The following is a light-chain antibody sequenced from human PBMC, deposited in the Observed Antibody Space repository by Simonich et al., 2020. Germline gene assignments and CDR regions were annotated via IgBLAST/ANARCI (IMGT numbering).Light chain of an antibody. Sequence: DIVMTQSPDSLAVSLGERAIINCKSSQSVLYSSNNKNYLAWYKQKPGQPPKLLIYWAPTRESGVPDRFSGSGSGTDFTLAISSLQAEDVAVYYCQQYYSTPWTFGQGTKVEIK. V-gene: IGKV4-1*01. CDR1: QSVLYSSNNKNY. CDR3: QQYYSTPWT. J-gene: IGKJ1*01. CDR2: WAP.